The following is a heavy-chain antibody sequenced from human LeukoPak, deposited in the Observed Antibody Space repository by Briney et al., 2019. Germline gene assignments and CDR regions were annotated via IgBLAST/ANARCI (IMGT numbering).Heavy chain of an antibody. CDR2: IRGDNGNT. D-gene: IGHD3-9*01. CDR3: ARVDLLTGYYFFDY. J-gene: IGHJ4*02. Sequence: GASVKVSCKASGYTFTGYYIHWVQQAPGQGLEWVGWIRGDNGNTNYAQKFQGRVTMTTETSTSTAYMELGSLGSDETAVYHCARVDLLTGYYFFDYWGQGTLATVSS. V-gene: IGHV1-18*04. CDR1: GYTFTGYY.